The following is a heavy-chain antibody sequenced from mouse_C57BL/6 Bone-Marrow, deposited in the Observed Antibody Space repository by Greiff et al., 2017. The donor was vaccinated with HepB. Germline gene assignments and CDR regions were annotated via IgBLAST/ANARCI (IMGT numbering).Heavy chain of an antibody. CDR1: GFTFSSYA. CDR2: ISDGGSYT. J-gene: IGHJ3*01. D-gene: IGHD2-1*01. V-gene: IGHV5-4*01. CDR3: AREGIYYGNYWFAY. Sequence: EVQGVESGGGLVKPGGSLKLSCAASGFTFSSYAMSWVRQTPEKRLEWVATISDGGSYTYYPDNVKGRFTISRDNAKNNLYLQMSHLKSEDTAMYYCAREGIYYGNYWFAYWGQGTLVTVSA.